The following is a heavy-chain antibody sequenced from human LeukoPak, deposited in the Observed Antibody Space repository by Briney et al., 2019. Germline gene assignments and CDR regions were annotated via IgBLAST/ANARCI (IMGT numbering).Heavy chain of an antibody. CDR1: GFTFSSYE. D-gene: IGHD1-1*01. CDR3: ARIHNLGILAHFDY. Sequence: QPGGFLRLSCAASGFTFSSYEMNWVRQAPGKGLEWVSYINSGGSTLYYADSVKGRFTISRDNAKNSLYLQMNSLRAEDTAVYYCARIHNLGILAHFDYWGQGTLVTVSS. V-gene: IGHV3-48*03. CDR2: INSGGSTL. J-gene: IGHJ4*02.